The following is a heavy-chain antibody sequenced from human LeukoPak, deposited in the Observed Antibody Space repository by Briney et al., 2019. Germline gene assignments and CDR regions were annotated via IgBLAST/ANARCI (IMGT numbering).Heavy chain of an antibody. CDR1: GDTLANYG. Sequence: EASVKVCCKAPGDTLANYGITWVRQAPGQGLEWMGWNTGYSGNTNYAQHFQGRVTMTTERSTSTAYLELRSLRSDDTSVYCARGTGVTKTPWSWGPKKIGQEGNWFNPSGQRTLIFVSS. V-gene: IGHV1-18*04. J-gene: IGHJ5*02. CDR3: ARGTGVTKTPWSWGPKKIGQEGNWFNP. D-gene: IGHD4-17*01. CDR2: NTGYSGNT.